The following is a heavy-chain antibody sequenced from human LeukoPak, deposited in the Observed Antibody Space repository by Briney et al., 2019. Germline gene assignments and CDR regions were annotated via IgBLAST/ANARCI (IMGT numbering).Heavy chain of an antibody. J-gene: IGHJ4*02. D-gene: IGHD6-19*01. CDR2: MYVFGRRS. V-gene: IGHV3-23*05. CDR1: GFTFTTYA. CDR3: AKVDTSGWYEDLDF. Sequence: TGGSLRLSCVASGFTFTTYALSWVRQAPGKGLEWVSTMYVFGRRSNYADSVKGRFTISRDTSKNTLYMQMNSLRAEDTAKYYCAKVDTSGWYEDLDFWGQGTLVTVSS.